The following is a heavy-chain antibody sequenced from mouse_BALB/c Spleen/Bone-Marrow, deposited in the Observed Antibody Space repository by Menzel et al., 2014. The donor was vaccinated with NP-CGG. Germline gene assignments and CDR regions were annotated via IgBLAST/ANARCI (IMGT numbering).Heavy chain of an antibody. Sequence: LQESGAELVKPGASVKVACKASGYTFTEYIIHWIKQRSGQGLEWIGWVFPGSGFIKYNEKFKDQASLTADKSSSTVYMELSSLTSEDSAVYFCARHEELDIRCRLGAMDYWCQGTSVTVSS. J-gene: IGHJ4*01. V-gene: IGHV1-62-2*01. CDR3: ARHEELDIRCRLGAMDY. CDR1: GYTFTEYI. CDR2: VFPGSGFI. D-gene: IGHD1-3*01.